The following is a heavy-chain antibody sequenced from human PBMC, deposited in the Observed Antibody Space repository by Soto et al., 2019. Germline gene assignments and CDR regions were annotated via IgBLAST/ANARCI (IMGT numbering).Heavy chain of an antibody. V-gene: IGHV3-23*01. D-gene: IGHD3-16*01. J-gene: IGHJ4*02. Sequence: EVQLLDSGGGLVQPGGSLRLSCAASGFTFSNYAMTWVRQGPGKGLEWVSGISGSGGRSYYADSVKGRFTISRDNSQSTLYLQMNSLRAEDTAVYYCAKAYFVWSSEQPYYFDSWGQGTLVTVSS. CDR2: ISGSGGRS. CDR3: AKAYFVWSSEQPYYFDS. CDR1: GFTFSNYA.